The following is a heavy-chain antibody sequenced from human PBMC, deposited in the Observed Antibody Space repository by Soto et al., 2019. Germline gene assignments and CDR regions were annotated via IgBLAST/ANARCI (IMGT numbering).Heavy chain of an antibody. Sequence: QVQLVQSGAEVQKPGSSVKVSCKASGGTFSSYAIRWVRQAPGQGLEWMGGIIPIFGTANYAQKFQGRVTITADKSTSTAYMDLSILRSDDTAVYYCAREVGIVGSTTPGYFDYWVQGTLVTVSS. CDR1: GGTFSSYA. CDR2: IIPIFGTA. J-gene: IGHJ4*02. D-gene: IGHD1-26*01. CDR3: AREVGIVGSTTPGYFDY. V-gene: IGHV1-69*06.